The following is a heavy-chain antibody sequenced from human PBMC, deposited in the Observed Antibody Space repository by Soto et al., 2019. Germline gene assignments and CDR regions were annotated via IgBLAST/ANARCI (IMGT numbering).Heavy chain of an antibody. Sequence: GGSLRLSCAASGFTFSSYVMHWVRQSPGKGLEWVAVIWYDGSNKYYADSVKGRFTISRDNSKNTLYLQMNSLRAEDTAVYYCARDTIPDYDSSGLNWFDPWGQGTLVTVSS. J-gene: IGHJ5*02. CDR2: IWYDGSNK. CDR1: GFTFSSYV. D-gene: IGHD3-22*01. V-gene: IGHV3-33*01. CDR3: ARDTIPDYDSSGLNWFDP.